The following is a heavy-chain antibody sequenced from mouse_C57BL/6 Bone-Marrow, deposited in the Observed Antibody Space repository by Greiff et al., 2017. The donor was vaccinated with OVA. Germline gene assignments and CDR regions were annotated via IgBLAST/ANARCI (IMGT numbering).Heavy chain of an antibody. V-gene: IGHV14-3*01. CDR3: ALYYYGSAWFAY. D-gene: IGHD1-1*01. J-gene: IGHJ3*01. CDR1: GFNIKNTY. Sequence: LVESVAELVRPGASVKLSCTASGFNIKNTYMHWVKQRPEQGLEWIGRIDPANGNTKYAPKFQGKATITADTSSNTAYLQLSSLTSEDTAIYYCALYYYGSAWFAYWGQGTLVTVSA. CDR2: IDPANGNT.